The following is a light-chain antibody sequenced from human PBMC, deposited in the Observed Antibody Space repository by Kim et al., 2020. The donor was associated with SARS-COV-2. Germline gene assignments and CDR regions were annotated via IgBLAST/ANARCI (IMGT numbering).Light chain of an antibody. CDR3: YSYPSSSILV. CDR2: EVS. J-gene: IGLJ2*01. CDR1: SSDVGNYNL. V-gene: IGLV2-23*02. Sequence: QSALTQPASVSGSPGQSITISCTGTSSDVGNYNLVSWYQQRPGKAPKLLIYEVSKRPSGVSSRFSGSKSGNTASLTISGLQAEDEADYYCYSYPSSSILVFDGGTQLTVL.